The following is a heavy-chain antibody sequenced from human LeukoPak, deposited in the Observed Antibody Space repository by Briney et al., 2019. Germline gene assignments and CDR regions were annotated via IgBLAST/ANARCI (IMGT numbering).Heavy chain of an antibody. Sequence: ASVKVSCKASGYTFTSYGISWVRQAPGQGLEWMGWISAYNGNTNYAQKLQGRVTMTTDTSTSTAYMELRSLRSDDTAVYYCARDLYDSSGYYYTPFDYWGQGTLVTVSS. V-gene: IGHV1-18*01. J-gene: IGHJ4*02. D-gene: IGHD3-22*01. CDR2: ISAYNGNT. CDR1: GYTFTSYG. CDR3: ARDLYDSSGYYYTPFDY.